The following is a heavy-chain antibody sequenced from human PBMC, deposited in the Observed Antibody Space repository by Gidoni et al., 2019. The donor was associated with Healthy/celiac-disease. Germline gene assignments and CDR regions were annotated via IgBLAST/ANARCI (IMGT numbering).Heavy chain of an antibody. J-gene: IGHJ5*02. CDR2: IYYSGST. D-gene: IGHD6-13*01. Sequence: QLQLQESGPGLVKPSETLSLTCTVSGCHLSSSRYYWGWIRQPPGKGLEWIGSIYYSGSTYYNPSLKSRVTISVDTSKNQFSLKLSSVTAADTAVYYCARLSDSSSWFLGWFDPWGQGTLVTVSS. CDR3: ARLSDSSSWFLGWFDP. V-gene: IGHV4-39*01. CDR1: GCHLSSSRYY.